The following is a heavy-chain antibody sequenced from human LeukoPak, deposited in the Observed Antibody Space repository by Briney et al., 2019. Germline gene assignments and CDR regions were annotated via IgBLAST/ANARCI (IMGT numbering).Heavy chain of an antibody. CDR2: ISGGGDRT. CDR1: GFTFSTYG. Sequence: GGSLRLSCAAAGFTFSTYGMSWVRQAPGKGLEWVSGISGGGDRTSYAQPVKGRFTISRDNFKNMLYLQMNSLRAEDTAVYYCAKDGGEYYDILTGYYPRLYYMDVWGKGTTVTISS. J-gene: IGHJ6*03. D-gene: IGHD3-9*01. CDR3: AKDGGEYYDILTGYYPRLYYMDV. V-gene: IGHV3-23*01.